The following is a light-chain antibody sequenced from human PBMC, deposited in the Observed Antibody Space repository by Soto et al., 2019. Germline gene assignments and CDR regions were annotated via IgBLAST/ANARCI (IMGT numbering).Light chain of an antibody. CDR3: CSYAGSYYV. CDR1: SSDVGGYNY. Sequence: QSALTQPRSVSGSPGQSVTISCTVTSSDVGGYNYVSWYQQHPGKAPKLMIYDVSKRPSGVPDRFSGSKSGNTASLTISGLQAEDEADYYCCSYAGSYYVFGTGTKVTV. V-gene: IGLV2-11*01. CDR2: DVS. J-gene: IGLJ1*01.